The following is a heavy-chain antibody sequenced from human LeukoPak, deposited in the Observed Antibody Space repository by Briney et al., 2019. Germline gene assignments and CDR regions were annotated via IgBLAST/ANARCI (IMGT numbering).Heavy chain of an antibody. J-gene: IGHJ4*02. D-gene: IGHD3-10*01. V-gene: IGHV4-59*01. CDR2: MYYSGST. Sequence: SETLSLICTVSGGSISSYYWSWIRQPPGKGLEWIGYMYYSGSTNYNPSLKSRVTISVDTSKNQFSLKLSSVTAADTAVYYCASTVWRNYYSSGEYFDYWGQGTLVTVSS. CDR3: ASTVWRNYYSSGEYFDY. CDR1: GGSISSYY.